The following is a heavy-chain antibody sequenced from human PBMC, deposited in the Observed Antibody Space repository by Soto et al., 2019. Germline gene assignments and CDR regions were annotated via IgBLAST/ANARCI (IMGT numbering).Heavy chain of an antibody. CDR2: IYYSGST. J-gene: IGHJ5*02. CDR3: ATSNWFAP. V-gene: IGHV4-39*01. Sequence: SETLSLTCTVSGGSISSSSYHWGWIRQPPGKGLEWIGSIYYSGSTYYNPSLKSRVTISVDTSKNQFSLKLSSVTAADTAVYYCATSNWFAPWGQGTLVTVSS. CDR1: GGSISSSSYH.